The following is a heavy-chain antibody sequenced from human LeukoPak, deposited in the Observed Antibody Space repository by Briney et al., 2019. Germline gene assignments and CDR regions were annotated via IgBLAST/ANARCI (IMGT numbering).Heavy chain of an antibody. CDR2: IYYSGST. CDR1: GGSISSGGYY. V-gene: IGHV4-31*03. D-gene: IGHD1-7*01. Sequence: SETLSLTCTVSGGSISSGGYYWSWIRQHPGKGLEWIGYIYYSGSTYYNPSLKSRVTISVDTSKNQFSLKLSSVTAADTAVYYCVTGTTEAVFDYWGQGTLVTVSS. J-gene: IGHJ4*02. CDR3: VTGTTEAVFDY.